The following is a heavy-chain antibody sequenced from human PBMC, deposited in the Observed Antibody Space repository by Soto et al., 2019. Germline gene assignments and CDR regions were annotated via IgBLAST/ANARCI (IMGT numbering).Heavy chain of an antibody. V-gene: IGHV3-7*03. CDR2: INQDGSEK. CDR3: ASRVPDVAYYGVFDY. J-gene: IGHJ4*02. CDR1: GLTFSGHW. Sequence: GSLRLSCAASGLTFSGHWMPWVRQAPGKGLEWVANINQDGSEKYYVDSVKGRFTISRDNAKNSVFLQMNSLTVEDTAMYYCASRVPDVAYYGVFDYWGQGTLVTVPQ. D-gene: IGHD3-3*01.